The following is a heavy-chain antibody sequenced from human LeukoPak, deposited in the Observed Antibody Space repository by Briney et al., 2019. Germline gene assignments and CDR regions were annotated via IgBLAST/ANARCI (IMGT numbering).Heavy chain of an antibody. CDR1: GFTFGSYA. CDR2: ISGSGGST. Sequence: GGSLRLSCAASGFTFGSYAMSWVRQAPGKGLEWVSAISGSGGSTYYADSVKGRFTISRDNAKNTLYLQMNSLRAEDTAVYYCARGDTYYYGSGCYYNVPIDYWGQGTLVTVSS. CDR3: ARGDTYYYGSGCYYNVPIDY. V-gene: IGHV3-23*01. J-gene: IGHJ4*02. D-gene: IGHD3-10*01.